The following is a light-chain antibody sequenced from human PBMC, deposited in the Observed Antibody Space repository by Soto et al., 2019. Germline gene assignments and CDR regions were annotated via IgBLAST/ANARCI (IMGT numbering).Light chain of an antibody. CDR2: EVS. CDR1: SSDIGGYNY. Sequence: QSVLTQPPSASGSPGQSVTISCTGTSSDIGGYNYVSWYQQHPGKAPKLIIYEVSERPSGVPDRFSGSKSGNTASLTVSGLQAEDEADYYCNSYAASKTVLFGGGTKRTVL. CDR3: NSYAASKTVL. J-gene: IGLJ2*01. V-gene: IGLV2-8*01.